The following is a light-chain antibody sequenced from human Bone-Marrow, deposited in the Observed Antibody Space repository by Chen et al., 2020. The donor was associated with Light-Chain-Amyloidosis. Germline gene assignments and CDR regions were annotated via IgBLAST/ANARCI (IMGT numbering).Light chain of an antibody. CDR3: KHYRA. Sequence: EIVLTQSPDTLSLSPGERASLSCRASQSVASSYLAWYQQKPGQAPRLLISGASTRATGIPDRFSGSESGTDFTLTISRLEPEDSAVYFRKHYRAFGLGTRVEIK. CDR2: GAS. V-gene: IGKV3-20*01. J-gene: IGKJ1*01. CDR1: QSVASSY.